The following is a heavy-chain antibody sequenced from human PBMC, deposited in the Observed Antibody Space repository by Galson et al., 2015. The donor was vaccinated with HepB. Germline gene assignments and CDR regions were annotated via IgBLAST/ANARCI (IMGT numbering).Heavy chain of an antibody. D-gene: IGHD3-10*01. CDR2: IYYRGNT. J-gene: IGHJ4*02. CDR1: GGSISSGVYY. V-gene: IGHV4-31*03. CDR3: ARVTNSGFPGGSGYFDS. Sequence: TLSLTCTVSGGSISSGVYYWSWIRQHPGKGLEWIGYIYYRGNTYYNPSLKSRLTISIDTSNNQFSLRLSSMTAADTAGYYCARVTNSGFPGGSGYFDSWGQGTLVTVSS.